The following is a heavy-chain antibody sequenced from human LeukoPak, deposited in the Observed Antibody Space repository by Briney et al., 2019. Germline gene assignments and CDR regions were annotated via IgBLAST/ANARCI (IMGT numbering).Heavy chain of an antibody. CDR3: AREGRMGTADAFDV. CDR2: VGIAGDT. Sequence: QSGGSLRLSCAASGLTFNNYEMHWVRQTAGKGLEWVSAVGIAGDTFYAGSVKGRFSISRDNAESSLFLQMNSLRAGDTAVYYCAREGRMGTADAFDVWGQGTMVTVSS. D-gene: IGHD1-14*01. J-gene: IGHJ3*01. CDR1: GLTFNNYE. V-gene: IGHV3-13*01.